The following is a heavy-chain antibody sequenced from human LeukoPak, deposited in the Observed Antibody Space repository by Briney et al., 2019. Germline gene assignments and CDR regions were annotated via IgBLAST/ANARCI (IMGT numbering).Heavy chain of an antibody. D-gene: IGHD7-27*01. CDR1: GYTVTEVA. CDR2: FHPKDADM. V-gene: IGHV1-24*01. J-gene: IGHJ3*02. Sequence: ASVKVSCKVSGYTVTEVAIHWVRQTAEGLEWMGGFHPKDADMIYAQKFQGRVTMTRDTSISTAYMELSRLRSDDTAVYYCAVAITGVFPGMAFDIWGQGTMVTVSS. CDR3: AVAITGVFPGMAFDI.